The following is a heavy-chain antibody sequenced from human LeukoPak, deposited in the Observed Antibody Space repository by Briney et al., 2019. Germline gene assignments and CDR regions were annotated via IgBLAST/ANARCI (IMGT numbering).Heavy chain of an antibody. CDR2: IKQDGSEK. Sequence: PGGSLRLSCAASGFTFSSYWMSWVRQAPGKGLEWVANIKQDGSEKNYVDSVKGRFTISRDNAKNSLYLQTNSLRTEDTAVYYCARGGYTFEYWGQGTLVTVSS. J-gene: IGHJ4*02. CDR1: GFTFSSYW. CDR3: ARGGYTFEY. V-gene: IGHV3-7*01. D-gene: IGHD5-18*01.